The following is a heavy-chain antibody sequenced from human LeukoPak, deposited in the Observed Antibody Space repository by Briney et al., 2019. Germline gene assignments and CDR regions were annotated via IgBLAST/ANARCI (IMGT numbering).Heavy chain of an antibody. Sequence: SETLSLTCAVYGGSFSGYYWSWIRQPPGKGLEWIGEINHSGSTNYNPSLKSRVTISVDTSKNQFSLKLSSVTAADTAVYYCARDRPLKKNGGVDYWGQGTLVTVSS. CDR2: INHSGST. CDR1: GGSFSGYY. J-gene: IGHJ4*02. CDR3: ARDRPLKKNGGVDY. V-gene: IGHV4-34*01. D-gene: IGHD2-8*01.